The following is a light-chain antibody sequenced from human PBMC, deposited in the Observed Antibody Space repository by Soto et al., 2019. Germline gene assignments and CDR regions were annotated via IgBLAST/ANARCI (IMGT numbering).Light chain of an antibody. CDR3: QQGNT. J-gene: IGKJ2*01. CDR2: DAS. CDR1: QSVSSY. Sequence: EIVLTQSPATLSLSPGERXTLXXXASQSVSSYLAWYQQKPGQAPRLLIYDASNRATGIPARFSGSGSGTDFTLTISSXEPEXFAVXYCQQGNTFGQGTKLEIK. V-gene: IGKV3-11*01.